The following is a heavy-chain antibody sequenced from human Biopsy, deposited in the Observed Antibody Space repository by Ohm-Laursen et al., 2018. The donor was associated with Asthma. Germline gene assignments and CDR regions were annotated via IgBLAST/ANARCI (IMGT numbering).Heavy chain of an antibody. J-gene: IGHJ3*02. V-gene: IGHV3-30*01. CDR2: ISKDASTQ. D-gene: IGHD1-1*01. CDR3: VRDGTDDAFDI. CDR1: GFIVSNFA. Sequence: SLRLSCTASGFIVSNFAIHWLRQAPGKGLEWVGVISKDASTQDYADSVKGRFTMARDNSKNTLDLQMNSPREGDTAVYYCVRDGTDDAFDIWGQGTVVSVSS.